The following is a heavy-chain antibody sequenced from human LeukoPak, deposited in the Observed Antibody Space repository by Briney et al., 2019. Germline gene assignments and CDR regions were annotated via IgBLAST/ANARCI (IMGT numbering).Heavy chain of an antibody. J-gene: IGHJ4*02. V-gene: IGHV4-39*01. Sequence: GSLRLSCAASGFTFRSYSMNWVRQAPGKGLEWIGSIYYSGSTFYNPSLKSRVTISVDTSKIQFFLRLTSVTAADTAVYYCARLKRDCSGGFCYFDYFDYWGQGTLVTVSS. CDR1: GFTFRSYSMN. CDR2: IYYSGST. CDR3: ARLKRDCSGGFCYFDYFDY. D-gene: IGHD2-15*01.